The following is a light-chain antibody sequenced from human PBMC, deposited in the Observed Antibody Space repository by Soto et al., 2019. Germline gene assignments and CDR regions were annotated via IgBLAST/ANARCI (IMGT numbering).Light chain of an antibody. J-gene: IGKJ2*01. CDR3: QQYELSYS. CDR2: DAS. Sequence: IQMTQSPSIVSASVGDRVAITCRASQNLGKWLAWYQLKARKAPKLLVFDASSLHDGVPSRFSGTGSGTEFTLTINGLQPDDFGTYYCQQYELSYSFGPGTTVDIK. V-gene: IGKV1-5*01. CDR1: QNLGKW.